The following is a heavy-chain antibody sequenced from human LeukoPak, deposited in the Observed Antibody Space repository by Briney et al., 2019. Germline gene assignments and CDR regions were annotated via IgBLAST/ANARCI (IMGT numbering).Heavy chain of an antibody. CDR1: GFTFTMFS. CDR2: ISGSGGST. D-gene: IGHD5-18*01. J-gene: IGHJ4*02. Sequence: GGSLRLSCAASGFTFTMFSMNWLRQAPGKGLEWVSAISGSGGSTYYADSVKGRFTISRDNSKNTLYLQMNSLRAEDTAVYYCAKPVDTAMVTCFDYWGQGTLVTVSS. V-gene: IGHV3-23*01. CDR3: AKPVDTAMVTCFDY.